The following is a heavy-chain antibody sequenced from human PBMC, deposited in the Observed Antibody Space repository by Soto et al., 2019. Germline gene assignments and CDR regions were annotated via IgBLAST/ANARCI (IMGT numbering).Heavy chain of an antibody. CDR3: ARVPRNWNPANFDY. D-gene: IGHD1-1*01. CDR2: INPNSGGT. V-gene: IGHV1-2*02. CDR1: GYTFTGYY. Sequence: ASVKVSCKASGYTFTGYYMHWVRQAPGQGLEWMGWINPNSGGTNYAQKFQGRVTMTRDTSISTAYMELSRLRSDDTAVYYCARVPRNWNPANFDYWGQGTLVTVSS. J-gene: IGHJ4*02.